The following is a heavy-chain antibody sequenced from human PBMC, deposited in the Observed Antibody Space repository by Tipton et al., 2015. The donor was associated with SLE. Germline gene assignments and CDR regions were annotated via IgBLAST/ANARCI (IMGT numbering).Heavy chain of an antibody. V-gene: IGHV4-61*02. CDR3: ASGILTGNAACDT. CDR1: GGSISSGSYY. CDR2: IYTSGGT. J-gene: IGHJ3*02. D-gene: IGHD3-9*01. Sequence: TLSLTCTVSGGSISSGSYYWSWIRQPAGKGLEWIGRIYTSGGTNYNPSLKSRVTISVDTSKNQFSLKLSSVTAADTAIYYCASGILTGNAACDTWGPGTMVTVSS.